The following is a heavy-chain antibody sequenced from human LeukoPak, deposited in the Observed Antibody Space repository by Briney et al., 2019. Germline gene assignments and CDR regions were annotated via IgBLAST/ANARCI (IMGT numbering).Heavy chain of an antibody. CDR3: VRGAYSSSWLNFDY. CDR2: IIQDGSER. V-gene: IGHV3-7*04. J-gene: IGHJ4*02. D-gene: IGHD6-13*01. CDR1: GFSLSSYW. Sequence: GGSLRLSCAASGFSLSSYWMTWVRQAPGKELDWVANIIQDGSERYYVDSVKGRFTISRDKAKNSLYLQMNSLRAEDTAVYYCVRGAYSSSWLNFDYWGQGTLVTVSS.